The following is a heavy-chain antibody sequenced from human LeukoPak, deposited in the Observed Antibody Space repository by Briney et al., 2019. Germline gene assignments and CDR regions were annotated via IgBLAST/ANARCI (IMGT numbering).Heavy chain of an antibody. CDR1: GGSISGYY. CDR2: IHTNDGT. Sequence: SETLSLTCTVSGGSISGYYWSSVPQPAGKGLEWIGRIHTNDGTNFNPSLKSRVTMSLDTSKNQFSLQLTSVTAADTAVYYCARGAATYDFQYWGQGTLVAVSS. J-gene: IGHJ1*01. V-gene: IGHV4-4*07. D-gene: IGHD6-25*01. CDR3: ARGAATYDFQY.